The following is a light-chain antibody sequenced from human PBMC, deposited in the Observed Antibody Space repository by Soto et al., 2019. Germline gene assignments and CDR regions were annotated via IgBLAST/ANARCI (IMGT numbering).Light chain of an antibody. Sequence: EIVMTQSPATVPASTGERVTLSCRASQSVSNNYLAWYQQKPGQAPRLLIYGASNRATGIPDRFSGSGSGTDFTLTISRLEPEDFAVYYCQQYGSSGTFGQGTKVDIK. CDR2: GAS. V-gene: IGKV3-20*01. CDR3: QQYGSSGT. J-gene: IGKJ1*01. CDR1: QSVSNNY.